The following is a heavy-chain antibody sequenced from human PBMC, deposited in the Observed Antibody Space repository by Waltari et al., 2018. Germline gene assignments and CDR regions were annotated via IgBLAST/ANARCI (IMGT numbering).Heavy chain of an antibody. V-gene: IGHV3-30*02. CDR2: IRYDGSEK. Sequence: QVQLVESGGGVVQPGGSPRLSCAASGFTFRSYGLHWVRQAPGKGLEWVAFIRYDGSEKYYVESVKGRFTISRDTPENMLYLQMNSLRVEDTAVYYCAKGTLRLLEWSRNTYMDVWGKGTTVTVSS. CDR1: GFTFRSYG. CDR3: AKGTLRLLEWSRNTYMDV. J-gene: IGHJ6*03. D-gene: IGHD3-3*01.